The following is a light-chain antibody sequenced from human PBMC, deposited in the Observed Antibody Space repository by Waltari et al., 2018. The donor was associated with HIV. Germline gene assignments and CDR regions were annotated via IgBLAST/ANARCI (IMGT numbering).Light chain of an antibody. CDR2: EAS. V-gene: IGKV1-5*03. Sequence: DIQMTQSPSTLSSSVGDRVTIPFRASQNISSWLPWYQQKPGKAPKLLFYEASSLERVVPSRFSGSGSGTEFTLTISSLHPDDFATYYCQQYSSYCTFGQGTRLEIK. CDR1: QNISSW. CDR3: QQYSSYCT. J-gene: IGKJ5*01.